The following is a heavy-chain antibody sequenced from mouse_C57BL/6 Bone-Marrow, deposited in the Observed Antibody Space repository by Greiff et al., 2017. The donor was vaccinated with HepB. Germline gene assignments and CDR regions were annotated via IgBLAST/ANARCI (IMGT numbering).Heavy chain of an antibody. D-gene: IGHD1-1*01. J-gene: IGHJ4*01. V-gene: IGHV2-6-1*01. CDR2: IWSDGST. CDR3: ARHGDYGSSLYYYAMDY. Sequence: VMLVESGPGLVAPSQSLSITCTVSGFSLTSYGVHWVRQPPGKGLEWLVVIWSDGSTTYNSALKSRLSISKDNSKSQVFLKMNSLQTDDTAMYYCARHGDYGSSLYYYAMDYWGQGTSVTVSS. CDR1: GFSLTSYG.